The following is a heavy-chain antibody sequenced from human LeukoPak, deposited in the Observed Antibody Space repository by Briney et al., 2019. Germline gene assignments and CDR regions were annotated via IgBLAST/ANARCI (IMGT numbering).Heavy chain of an antibody. Sequence: GASVKVSCKASGYTFTSYGISWVRQAPGQGLEWMGWISAYNGNTNYAQKHQGRVTMTTDTSTSTAYMELRSLRSDDTAVYYCARAKYYYDSSGLRSSYFDYWGQGTLVTVSS. D-gene: IGHD3-22*01. J-gene: IGHJ4*02. V-gene: IGHV1-18*01. CDR1: GYTFTSYG. CDR2: ISAYNGNT. CDR3: ARAKYYYDSSGLRSSYFDY.